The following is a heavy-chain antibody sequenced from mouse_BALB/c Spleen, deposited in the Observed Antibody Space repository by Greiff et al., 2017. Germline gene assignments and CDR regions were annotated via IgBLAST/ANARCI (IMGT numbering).Heavy chain of an antibody. D-gene: IGHD2-14*01. V-gene: IGHV1S34*01. CDR3: ARDVRRRDYAMDY. CDR2: ISCYNGAT. CDR1: GYSFTGYY. J-gene: IGHJ4*01. Sequence: LVKTGASVKISCKASGYSFTGYYMHWVKQSHGKSLEWIGYISCYNGATRYNQKFKGKATFTVDTSSSTAYMQFNSLTSEDSAVYCCARDVRRRDYAMDYWGQGTSVTVSS.